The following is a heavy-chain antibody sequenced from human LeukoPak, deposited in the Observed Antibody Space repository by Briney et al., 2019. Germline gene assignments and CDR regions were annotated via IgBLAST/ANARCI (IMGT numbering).Heavy chain of an antibody. CDR1: GFTFSSYS. CDR2: ISSSSSYI. D-gene: IGHD3-10*01. J-gene: IGHJ4*02. V-gene: IGHV3-21*01. CDR3: ARDNGSGKTQPFDY. Sequence: GGSLRLSCAASGFTFSSYSMNWVRQAPGKGLEWVSSISSSSSYIYYADSVKGRFTISRDNAKNSLYLQMNSLRAEDTAVYYCARDNGSGKTQPFDYWGQGTLVTASS.